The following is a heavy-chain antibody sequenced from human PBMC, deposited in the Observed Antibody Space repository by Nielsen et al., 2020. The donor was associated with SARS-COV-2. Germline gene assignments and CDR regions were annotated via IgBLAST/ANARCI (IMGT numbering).Heavy chain of an antibody. J-gene: IGHJ4*02. V-gene: IGHV3-9*01. Sequence: GGSLRLSCAASGFTFDDYAMHWVRHAPGKGLEWVSGISWNSGSIGYADSVKGRFTISRDNAKNSLYLQMNSLRAEDTALYYCAKGGGYGYVWGSYRLSSLFDYWGQGTLVTVSS. CDR2: ISWNSGSI. CDR1: GFTFDDYA. D-gene: IGHD3-16*02. CDR3: AKGGGYGYVWGSYRLSSLFDY.